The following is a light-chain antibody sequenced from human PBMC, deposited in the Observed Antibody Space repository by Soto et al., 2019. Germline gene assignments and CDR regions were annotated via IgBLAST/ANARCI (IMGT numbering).Light chain of an antibody. J-gene: IGLJ1*01. CDR2: GNS. CDR1: SSNIGTGYD. Sequence: QSVLTQPPSVSGAPGQRVTISCTGSSSNIGTGYDVHWYQQLPGTAPKLLIYGNSNRPSGVPDRFSGSKSGTSASLAITGLQAEDEADYYCQSFDRSRFYALGTGTKV. V-gene: IGLV1-40*01. CDR3: QSFDRSRFYA.